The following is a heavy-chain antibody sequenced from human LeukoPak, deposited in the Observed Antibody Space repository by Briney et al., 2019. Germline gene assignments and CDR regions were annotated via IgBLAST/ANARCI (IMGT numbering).Heavy chain of an antibody. CDR3: ARDSSGWPLGY. J-gene: IGHJ4*02. Sequence: SETLSLTCTVSGGSISSYYWSWFRQPPGKGLEWIGYIYYSGSTNYNPSLKSRVTISVDTSKNQFPLKLSSVTAADTAVYYCARDSSGWPLGYWGQGTLVTVSS. CDR1: GGSISSYY. V-gene: IGHV4-59*01. D-gene: IGHD6-19*01. CDR2: IYYSGST.